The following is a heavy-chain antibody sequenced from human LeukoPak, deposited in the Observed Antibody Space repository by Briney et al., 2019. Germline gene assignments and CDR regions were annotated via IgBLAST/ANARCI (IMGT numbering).Heavy chain of an antibody. V-gene: IGHV3-74*01. CDR1: GFTVNNYW. J-gene: IGHJ3*02. Sequence: GGSLILSCGASGFTVNNYWMHWARQAPGMGLVWVSRINSDGSGTTYADSVKGRVTISRDNAKNTLYLQMNSLRAEDAAVYYCARWKDVVWAFDIWGQRPTVTVSS. CDR2: INSDGSGT. CDR3: ARWKDVVWAFDI. D-gene: IGHD1-1*01.